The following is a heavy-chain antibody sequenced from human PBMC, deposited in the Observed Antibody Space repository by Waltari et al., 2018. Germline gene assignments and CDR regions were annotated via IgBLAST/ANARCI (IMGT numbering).Heavy chain of an antibody. D-gene: IGHD1-26*01. Sequence: QVQLVDFGGGVVQPGRSLRLSCSAPGFTFSSYGMHWVRQAPGKGLEWVAVIWYDGSNKYYADSVKGRFTISRDNSKNTLYLQMNSLRAEDTAVYYCARASDLYYYMDVWGKGTTVTVSS. V-gene: IGHV3-33*01. CDR2: IWYDGSNK. CDR1: GFTFSSYG. CDR3: ARASDLYYYMDV. J-gene: IGHJ6*03.